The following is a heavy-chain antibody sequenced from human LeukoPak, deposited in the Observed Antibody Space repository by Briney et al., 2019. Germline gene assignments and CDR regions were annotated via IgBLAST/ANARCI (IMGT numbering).Heavy chain of an antibody. Sequence: PSETLSLTCAVYGGSFSGYYWSWIRQPPGNGLEWIGEINHSGSTNYNPSLKSRVTISVDTSKNQFSLKLSSVTAADTAVYYCARGILGYCSGGSCYSFPHWGQGTLVTVSS. CDR3: ARGILGYCSGGSCYSFPH. J-gene: IGHJ1*01. D-gene: IGHD2-15*01. CDR2: INHSGST. CDR1: GGSFSGYY. V-gene: IGHV4-34*01.